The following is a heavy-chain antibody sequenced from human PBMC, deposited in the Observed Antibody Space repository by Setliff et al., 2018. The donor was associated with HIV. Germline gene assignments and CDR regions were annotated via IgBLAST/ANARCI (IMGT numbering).Heavy chain of an antibody. Sequence: SVKVSCKASGGTFSSYAISWVRQAPGQGLEWMGGSIPLFGTVTYAQRFQGRVTITTDELMTTAYMELTSLGSEDTAVYYCASGRGYCRNGVCYIGVHKNPDKYYFDYWGQGTLVTVSS. CDR2: SIPLFGTV. V-gene: IGHV1-69*05. CDR1: GGTFSSYA. CDR3: ASGRGYCRNGVCYIGVHKNPDKYYFDY. J-gene: IGHJ4*02. D-gene: IGHD2-8*01.